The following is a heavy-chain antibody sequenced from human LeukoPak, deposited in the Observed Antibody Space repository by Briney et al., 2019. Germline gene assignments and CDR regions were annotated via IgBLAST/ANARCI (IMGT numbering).Heavy chain of an antibody. V-gene: IGHV1-2*06. CDR2: INPNSGGT. D-gene: IGHD1-26*01. CDR3: ARDLSSTSNWEFDY. J-gene: IGHJ4*02. CDR1: GGTFSSYA. Sequence: ASVKVSCKASGGTFSSYAISWVRQAPGQGLQWMGRINPNSGGTEYEQSFQGRVTMTRDTSISTAYVEVSTLISDDTAVYYCARDLSSTSNWEFDYWGQGTLVTVSS.